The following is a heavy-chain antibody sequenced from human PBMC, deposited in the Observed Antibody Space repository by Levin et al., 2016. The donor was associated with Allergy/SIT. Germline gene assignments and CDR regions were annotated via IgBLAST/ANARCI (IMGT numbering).Heavy chain of an antibody. CDR2: INPNSGGT. CDR3: ARDRIIVVTRDDNYYGMDV. Sequence: ASVKVSCKASGYTFTDYYIHWVRQAPGQGLEWMGWINPNSGGTNYAQKFQGRVTMTRDTSISTAYMELSRLRSDDTAVYYCARDRIIVVTRDDNYYGMDVWGQGTTVTVSS. J-gene: IGHJ6*02. CDR1: GYTFTDYY. V-gene: IGHV1-2*02. D-gene: IGHD3-22*01.